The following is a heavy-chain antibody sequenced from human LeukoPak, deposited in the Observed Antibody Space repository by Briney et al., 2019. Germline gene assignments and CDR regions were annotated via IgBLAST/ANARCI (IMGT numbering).Heavy chain of an antibody. Sequence: GASVEVFCKASGYTFTSYGISWVRQAPGQRPEVMGWISAYNGNSYYAQNLQGTVTMTTGTSTSTAYMELRSLRSDDTAVYYCAREAQQLVTIYFDYWGQGTLVTVSS. CDR2: ISAYNGNS. CDR1: GYTFTSYG. V-gene: IGHV1-18*01. CDR3: AREAQQLVTIYFDY. J-gene: IGHJ4*02. D-gene: IGHD1-1*01.